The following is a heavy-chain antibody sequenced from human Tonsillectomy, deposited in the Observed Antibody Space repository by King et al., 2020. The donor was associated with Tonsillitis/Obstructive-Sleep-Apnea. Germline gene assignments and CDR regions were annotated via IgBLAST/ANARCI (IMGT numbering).Heavy chain of an antibody. D-gene: IGHD3-10*01. CDR1: GFTFSSYE. V-gene: IGHV3-48*03. CDR3: ASYYGSGSYRVDYFDY. J-gene: IGHJ4*02. Sequence: VQLVESGGGLVQPGGSLRLSCAASGFTFSSYEMNWVRQAPGKGLEWVSYISRSGNTIYYADSVRGRFTISRDNAKNSLYLQMNSLRAEDTAVYYCASYYGSGSYRVDYFDYWGQGTLVTVSS. CDR2: ISRSGNTI.